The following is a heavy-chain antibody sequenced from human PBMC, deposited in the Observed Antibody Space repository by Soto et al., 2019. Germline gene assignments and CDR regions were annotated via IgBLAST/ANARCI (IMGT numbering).Heavy chain of an antibody. CDR3: ARVYCSGGSCYLGFGWYYYYMDV. V-gene: IGHV1-18*01. J-gene: IGHJ6*03. D-gene: IGHD2-15*01. Sequence: QVQLVQSGAEVKKPGASVKVSWKASGYTFTSYGISWVRQAPGQGLEWMGWISAYNGNTNYAQKLQGRVTMTTDTSTSTAYMELRSLRSDDTAVYYCARVYCSGGSCYLGFGWYYYYMDVWGKGTTVTVSS. CDR1: GYTFTSYG. CDR2: ISAYNGNT.